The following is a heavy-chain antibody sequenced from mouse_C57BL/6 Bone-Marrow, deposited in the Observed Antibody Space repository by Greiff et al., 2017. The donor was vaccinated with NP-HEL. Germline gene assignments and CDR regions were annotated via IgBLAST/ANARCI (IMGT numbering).Heavy chain of an antibody. CDR2: INYDGSST. CDR3: VRYYGSFDY. CDR1: GFTFSDYY. Sequence: EVKLVESEGGLVQPGSSMKLSCTASGFTFSDYYMAWVRQVPEKGLEWVANINYDGSSTYYLDPLKSRFIISRDNAKNILYLQMSSLKSEDTATYYCVRYYGSFDYWGQGTTLTVSS. J-gene: IGHJ2*01. D-gene: IGHD1-1*01. V-gene: IGHV5-16*01.